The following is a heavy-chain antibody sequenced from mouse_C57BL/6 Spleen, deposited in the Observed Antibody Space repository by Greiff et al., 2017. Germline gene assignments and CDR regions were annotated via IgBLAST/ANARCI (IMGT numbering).Heavy chain of an antibody. D-gene: IGHD1-1*01. Sequence: QVQLQQSGAELAKPGASVKLSCKASGYTFTSYWMHWVKQRPGQGLEWIGYINPSSGYTKYNQKFKDKATLTADKSSSTAYLQLSSLTYEDSAVYYCARTLATVVSYYYAMDYWGQGTSVTVSS. J-gene: IGHJ4*01. CDR2: INPSSGYT. CDR3: ARTLATVVSYYYAMDY. V-gene: IGHV1-7*01. CDR1: GYTFTSYW.